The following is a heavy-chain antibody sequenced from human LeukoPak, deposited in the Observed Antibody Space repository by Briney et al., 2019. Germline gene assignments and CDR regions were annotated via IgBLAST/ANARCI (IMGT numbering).Heavy chain of an antibody. D-gene: IGHD2-15*01. Sequence: SGTLSLTCAVSGGSISSSNWWGWVRQPPGKGLEWIGEIYHSGSTNYNPSLKSRVTISVDKSKNQFSLKLSSVTAADTAVYYCARARYCSGGSCYRFDYWGQGTLVTVSS. CDR2: IYHSGST. V-gene: IGHV4-4*02. CDR1: GGSISSSNW. J-gene: IGHJ4*02. CDR3: ARARYCSGGSCYRFDY.